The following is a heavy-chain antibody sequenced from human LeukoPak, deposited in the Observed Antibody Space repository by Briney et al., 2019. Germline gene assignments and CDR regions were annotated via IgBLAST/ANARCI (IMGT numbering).Heavy chain of an antibody. V-gene: IGHV5-51*01. J-gene: IGHJ4*02. CDR2: IYPGDSDA. Sequence: GESLKISCKGSGYSFTSYWIGWVRQMPGKGLKWMGIIYPGDSDARYSPSFQGQVTISADESISTAYLQWSSLKASDTAMYYCARRRDLYSGSYYPFDYWGQGTLVTVSS. CDR3: ARRRDLYSGSYYPFDY. CDR1: GYSFTSYW. D-gene: IGHD1-26*01.